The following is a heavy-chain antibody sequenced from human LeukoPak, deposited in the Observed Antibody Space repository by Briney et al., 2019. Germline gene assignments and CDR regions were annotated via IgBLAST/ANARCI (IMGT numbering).Heavy chain of an antibody. CDR3: ARCGYYDSSGYYYYYYYYYMDV. J-gene: IGHJ6*03. D-gene: IGHD3-22*01. Sequence: GGSLRLSCAASGFTFSSYSMNWVRQAPGKGLEWVSSISSSSSYIYYADSVKGRFTISRDNAKNSLYLQMNSLRAEDTAVYYCARCGYYDSSGYYYYYYYYYMDVWGKGTTVTVSS. V-gene: IGHV3-21*01. CDR1: GFTFSSYS. CDR2: ISSSSSYI.